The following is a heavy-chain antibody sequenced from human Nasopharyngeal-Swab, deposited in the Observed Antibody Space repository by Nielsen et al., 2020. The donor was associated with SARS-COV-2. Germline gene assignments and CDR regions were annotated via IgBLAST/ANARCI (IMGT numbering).Heavy chain of an antibody. V-gene: IGHV3-21*01. Sequence: GESLKISCAASGFTFSNYSMNWVRQAPGKGLEWVSSISSSTSYIYYADSVKGRFTISRDNAKNSLYLQMNSLRAEDTAVYYCARDGFGEFPYYYYYGMDVWGQGTTVTVSS. CDR2: ISSSTSYI. CDR1: GFTFSNYS. CDR3: ARDGFGEFPYYYYYGMDV. D-gene: IGHD3-10*01. J-gene: IGHJ6*02.